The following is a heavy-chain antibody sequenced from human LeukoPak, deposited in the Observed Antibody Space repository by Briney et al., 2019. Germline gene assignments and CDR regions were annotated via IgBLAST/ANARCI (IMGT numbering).Heavy chain of an antibody. CDR1: GGSFSGYQ. V-gene: IGHV4-34*01. Sequence: SETLSLSCAVYGGSFSGYQWTWVRQSPGVGLEWIGEINPSGRTNYNPSLKSRVIISVDTSKNQFSLRLSSGTAADTAIYYCARALTFPDFYYYMDVWGEGTTVTVSS. CDR2: INPSGRT. CDR3: ARALTFPDFYYYMDV. J-gene: IGHJ6*03. D-gene: IGHD2/OR15-2a*01.